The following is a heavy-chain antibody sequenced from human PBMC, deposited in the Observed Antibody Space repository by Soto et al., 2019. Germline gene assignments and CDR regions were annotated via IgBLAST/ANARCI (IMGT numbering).Heavy chain of an antibody. CDR1: GGTFSSYA. J-gene: IGHJ6*02. CDR2: IIPIFGTA. V-gene: IGHV1-69*13. CDR3: ARLIWSGYYQTQNYYYGMDV. Sequence: SVKVSCKASGGTFSSYAISWVRQAPGQGLEWMGGIIPIFGTANYAQKFQGRVTITADESTITAYMELSSLRSEDTAVYYCARLIWSGYYQTQNYYYGMDVWGQGTTVTVSS. D-gene: IGHD3-3*01.